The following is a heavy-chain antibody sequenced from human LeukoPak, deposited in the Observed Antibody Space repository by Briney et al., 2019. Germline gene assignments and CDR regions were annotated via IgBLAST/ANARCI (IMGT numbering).Heavy chain of an antibody. D-gene: IGHD6-19*01. J-gene: IGHJ6*03. V-gene: IGHV7-4-1*02. CDR2: INTKTGNP. CDR3: ARVSRLGSDWYPSGYRSYYMDV. CDR1: GYSFTNYA. Sequence: ASVKVSCKASGYSFTNYAMNWVRQAPGQGLEWMGWINTKTGNPTYAQGFTRRFVFSLDTSVSTAYLQISSLKAEDTAVYYCARVSRLGSDWYPSGYRSYYMDVWGKGTTVTVSS.